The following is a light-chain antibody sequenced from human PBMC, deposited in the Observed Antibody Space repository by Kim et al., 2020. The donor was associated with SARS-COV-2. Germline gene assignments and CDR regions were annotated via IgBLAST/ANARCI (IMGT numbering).Light chain of an antibody. CDR2: RAS. CDR1: QSLSSPY. J-gene: IGKJ3*01. CDR3: QQYDRPPVT. Sequence: SPGEKATLSCRASQSLSSPYLAWYQQRHGQAPSLLISRASLRATGVPDRFSGSGSGTDFTLTISRVETEDSAMYYCQQYDRPPVTFGPGTKV. V-gene: IGKV3-20*01.